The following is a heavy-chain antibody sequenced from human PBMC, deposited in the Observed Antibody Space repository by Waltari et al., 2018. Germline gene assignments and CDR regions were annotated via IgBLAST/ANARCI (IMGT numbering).Heavy chain of an antibody. CDR1: GGSISSGDYY. D-gene: IGHD3-10*01. CDR2: IYYSGST. CDR3: ASRITMVQGVIVFGWFDP. V-gene: IGHV4-30-4*08. Sequence: QVQLQESGPGLVKPSQTLSLTCPVSGGSISSGDYYWSWIRQPPGTGLEWIGYIYYSGSTYYNPSLKSRVTISVDTSKNQFSLKLSSVTAADTAVYYCASRITMVQGVIVFGWFDPWGQGTLVTVSS. J-gene: IGHJ5*02.